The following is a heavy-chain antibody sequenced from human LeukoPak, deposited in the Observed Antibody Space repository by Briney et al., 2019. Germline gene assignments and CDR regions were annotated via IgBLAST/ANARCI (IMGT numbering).Heavy chain of an antibody. J-gene: IGHJ1*01. CDR3: ARGGWGTYDPGNLGF. V-gene: IGHV3-53*01. CDR1: GFNVSRNY. D-gene: IGHD6-19*01. Sequence: GGSLRLSCAASGFNVSRNYMNWVRQAPGKGLEWVSVIYSGGSTYYADSVKGRFTISRDISKNTLYLQINSLRAEDTALYYCARGGWGTYDPGNLGFWGQGTLVTVSS. CDR2: IYSGGST.